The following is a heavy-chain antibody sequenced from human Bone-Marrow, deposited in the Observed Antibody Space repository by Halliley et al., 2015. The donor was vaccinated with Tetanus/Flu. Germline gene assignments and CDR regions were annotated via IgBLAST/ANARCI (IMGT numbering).Heavy chain of an antibody. CDR1: GFTFSSYD. CDR2: ISSSGSYR. Sequence: SLRLSCAASGFTFSSYDINWVRQAPGKGLEWVSSISSSGSYRYYADSVKGRFTISRDNATYSLYLQMNSLRAEDTAVYYCAREGARFGELRGDGMDVWGQGTTVTVSS. CDR3: AREGARFGELRGDGMDV. J-gene: IGHJ6*02. D-gene: IGHD3-10*01. V-gene: IGHV3-21*01.